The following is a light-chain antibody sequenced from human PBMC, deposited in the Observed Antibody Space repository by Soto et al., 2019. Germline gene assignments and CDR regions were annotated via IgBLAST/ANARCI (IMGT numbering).Light chain of an antibody. V-gene: IGKV3-15*01. CDR1: QSVSSN. Sequence: DIVMTQSPATLSVYPGARATLSCRASQSVSSNLAWYQQKPGQAPRLLIYGASTRATCIPARFSGSGSGTEFTLTISSLQSEDFAVYYCQQYGSSTWTFGQGTKVDIK. CDR2: GAS. J-gene: IGKJ1*01. CDR3: QQYGSSTWT.